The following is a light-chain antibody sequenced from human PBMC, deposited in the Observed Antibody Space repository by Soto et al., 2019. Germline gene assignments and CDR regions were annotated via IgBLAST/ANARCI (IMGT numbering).Light chain of an antibody. V-gene: IGKV3-15*01. CDR2: GTS. CDR1: QSVSSN. CDR3: KQYNNWPRT. J-gene: IGKJ1*01. Sequence: IVMTQSPATLSVSPRERVSLSCTASQSVSSNFAWHQQKPGQAPRLLIYGTSTRATGIPTRFSGSGSGTDFTVTISSLKSEDFAVYYCKQYNNWPRTCDQGTNEEIK.